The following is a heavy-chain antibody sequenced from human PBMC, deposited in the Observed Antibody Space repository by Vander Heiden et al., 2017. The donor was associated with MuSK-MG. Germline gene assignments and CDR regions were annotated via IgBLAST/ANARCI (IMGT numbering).Heavy chain of an antibody. D-gene: IGHD3-10*01. CDR2: ISGPGGMT. CDR1: GFTFSSYA. CDR3: ARDAGRTLNRGLIRWFDP. V-gene: IGHV3-23*01. Sequence: EAQLLESGGGLVQPGGSLRLSCVASGFTFSSYAMSWVRQAPGKGLEWVASISGPGGMTYYADSVKGRFAISRDNFENTVYLHINSLRAEDTAVYYCARDAGRTLNRGLIRWFDPWGQGTQVTVSS. J-gene: IGHJ5*02.